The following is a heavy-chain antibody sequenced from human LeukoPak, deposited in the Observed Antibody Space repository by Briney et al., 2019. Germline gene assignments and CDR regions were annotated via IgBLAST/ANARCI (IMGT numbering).Heavy chain of an antibody. D-gene: IGHD5-12*01. CDR2: ISSSSSYI. J-gene: IGHJ4*02. V-gene: IGHV3-21*06. CDR3: ARERLGYSGYDSIPPDY. CDR1: GFTFSSYS. Sequence: PGGSLRLSRAASGFTFSSYSMNWVRQAPGKGLEWVSSISSSSSYIYYADSVKGRFTISRDNAKNSLYLQMNSLRAEDTAVYYCARERLGYSGYDSIPPDYWGQGTLVTVSS.